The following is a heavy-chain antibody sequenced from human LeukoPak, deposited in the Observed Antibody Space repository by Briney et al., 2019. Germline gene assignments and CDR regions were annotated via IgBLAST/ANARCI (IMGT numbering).Heavy chain of an antibody. CDR3: ARDRGSGYKAFDI. Sequence: GGSLRLSCAASGFTFSSYSMNWVRQAPGKGLEWVSSISSSSSYIYYADSVKGRFTISRDNAKNSLYLQMNSLRAEDTAVYYCARDRGSGYKAFDIWGQGTMVTVSS. J-gene: IGHJ3*02. CDR2: ISSSSSYI. D-gene: IGHD3-22*01. V-gene: IGHV3-21*01. CDR1: GFTFSSYS.